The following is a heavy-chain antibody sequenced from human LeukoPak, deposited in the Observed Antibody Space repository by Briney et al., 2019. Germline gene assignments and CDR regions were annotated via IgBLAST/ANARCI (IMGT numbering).Heavy chain of an antibody. D-gene: IGHD1-26*01. CDR1: GFTFSSYS. Sequence: PGESLRLSCAASGFTFSSYSMNWVRQAPGKGLEWVSSISGSSTYIYYADPVRGRFTISRDNAKNSLYLHMNSLRAEDTAVHYCAREVGATDDYWGQGTPVTVSS. V-gene: IGHV3-21*01. J-gene: IGHJ4*02. CDR2: ISGSSTYI. CDR3: AREVGATDDY.